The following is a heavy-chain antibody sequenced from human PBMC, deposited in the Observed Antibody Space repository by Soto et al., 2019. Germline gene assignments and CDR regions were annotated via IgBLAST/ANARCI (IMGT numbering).Heavy chain of an antibody. Sequence: PSETLSLTCTVSGGSISSSSYYWGWIRQPPGKGLEWIGSIYCSGSTYYNPSLKSRVTISVDTSKNQFSLKLSSVTAADTAVYYCARTDDYYDSSGYYYWVYWGQGTLVTVSS. D-gene: IGHD3-22*01. CDR1: GGSISSSSYY. CDR2: IYCSGST. J-gene: IGHJ4*02. CDR3: ARTDDYYDSSGYYYWVY. V-gene: IGHV4-39*01.